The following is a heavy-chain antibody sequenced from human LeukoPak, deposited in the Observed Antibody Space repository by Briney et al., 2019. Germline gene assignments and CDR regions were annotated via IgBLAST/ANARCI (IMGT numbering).Heavy chain of an antibody. D-gene: IGHD3-22*01. CDR3: AKRVHYDSSAACSDN. CDR1: GFTLSTYG. CDR2: ITDSGDGT. J-gene: IGHJ4*02. Sequence: GGSLRLSCAASGFTLSTYGMTWVRQAPGTGLEGVSCITDSGDGTYYADTVKCRFTISRDNSQITLYLQMISLRAQDTAVYYFAKRVHYDSSAACSDNWGEGTLVAVSS. V-gene: IGHV3-23*01.